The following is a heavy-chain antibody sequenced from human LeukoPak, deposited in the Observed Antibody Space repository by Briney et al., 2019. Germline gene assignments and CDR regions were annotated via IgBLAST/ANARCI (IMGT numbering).Heavy chain of an antibody. Sequence: GGSLRLSCAASGFTFSSYAMSWVRQAPGKGLEWVSSISGSGGSTYYADSVKGRFTISRDNSKTTLYLQMNSLRAEDTAVYYCAKVFYPAAGTGRVDFPFDYWGQGTLVTVSS. CDR3: AKVFYPAAGTGRVDFPFDY. V-gene: IGHV3-23*01. CDR1: GFTFSSYA. CDR2: ISGSGGST. J-gene: IGHJ4*02. D-gene: IGHD6-13*01.